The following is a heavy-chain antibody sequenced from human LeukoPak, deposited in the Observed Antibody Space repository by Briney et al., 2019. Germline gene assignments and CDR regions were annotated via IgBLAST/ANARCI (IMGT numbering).Heavy chain of an antibody. J-gene: IGHJ4*02. Sequence: GASVKVSCKASGYTFTGYYMHWVRQAPGQGLEWMGWINPNSGGTIYAQKFQGRVTMTEDTSTDTAHMELSSLRSEDTAVYYCATVVLYSGYYFDYWGQGTLVTVSS. D-gene: IGHD5-12*01. V-gene: IGHV1-2*02. CDR1: GYTFTGYY. CDR2: INPNSGGT. CDR3: ATVVLYSGYYFDY.